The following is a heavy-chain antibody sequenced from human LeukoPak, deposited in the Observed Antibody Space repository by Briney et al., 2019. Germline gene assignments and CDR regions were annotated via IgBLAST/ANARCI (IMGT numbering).Heavy chain of an antibody. J-gene: IGHJ4*02. CDR3: ARWGGGSYYSPLFDY. Sequence: ASVKVSCKASGYTFTGYYMHWVRQAPGQGLEWMGWINPKSGDTNYAQKFQGRVTMTRDTSISTAYMELSRLRSDDTAVYYCARWGGGSYYSPLFDYWGQGTLVTVSS. CDR1: GYTFTGYY. CDR2: INPKSGDT. V-gene: IGHV1-2*02. D-gene: IGHD1-26*01.